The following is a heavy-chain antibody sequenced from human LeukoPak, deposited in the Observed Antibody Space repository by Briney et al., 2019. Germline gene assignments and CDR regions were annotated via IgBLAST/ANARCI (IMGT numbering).Heavy chain of an antibody. D-gene: IGHD3-9*01. V-gene: IGHV1-2*02. Sequence: GASVKVSCKASGYTFTGYYTHWVRQAPGQGLEWVGWINPNSGGTNYAQKFQGRVTMTRDTSISTAYMELSRLRSDDTAVYYCARSSGELRYFDWLFNWFDPWGQGTLVTVSS. CDR3: ARSSGELRYFDWLFNWFDP. CDR1: GYTFTGYY. J-gene: IGHJ5*02. CDR2: INPNSGGT.